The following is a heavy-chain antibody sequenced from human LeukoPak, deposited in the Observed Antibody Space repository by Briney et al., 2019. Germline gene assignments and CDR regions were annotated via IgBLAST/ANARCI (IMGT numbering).Heavy chain of an antibody. CDR1: GYTLTSYG. Sequence: ASVKVSCKPSGYTLTSYGIRWVRQAPGQPREGMGWISAYNVNTNHPQKLHPRVTMTTATSPSTAYMELRSLASDATALYYCARMIAAALPIDYWGWGTVVPVSA. D-gene: IGHD6-13*01. CDR3: ARMIAAALPIDY. J-gene: IGHJ4*02. CDR2: ISAYNVNT. V-gene: IGHV1-18*04.